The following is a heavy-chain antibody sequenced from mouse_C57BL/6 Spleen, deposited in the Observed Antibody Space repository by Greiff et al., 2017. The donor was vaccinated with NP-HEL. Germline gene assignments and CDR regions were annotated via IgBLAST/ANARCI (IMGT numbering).Heavy chain of an antibody. CDR1: GYTFTSYW. D-gene: IGHD1-1*01. Sequence: QVQLKQPGAELVKPGASVKLSCKASGYTFTSYWMHWVKQRPGRGLEWIGRIDPNSGGTKYNEKFKSKATLTVDKPSSTAYMQLSSLTSEDSAVYYCARGFITTVVAPYFDYWGQGTTLTVSS. J-gene: IGHJ2*01. V-gene: IGHV1-72*01. CDR2: IDPNSGGT. CDR3: ARGFITTVVAPYFDY.